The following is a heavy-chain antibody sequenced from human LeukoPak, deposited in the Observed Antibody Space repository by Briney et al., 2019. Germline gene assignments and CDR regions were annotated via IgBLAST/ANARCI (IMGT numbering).Heavy chain of an antibody. V-gene: IGHV3-30*03. D-gene: IGHD5-24*01. CDR3: ARERDGRFFDY. J-gene: IGHJ4*02. CDR1: GFTFSSYG. Sequence: GRSLRLSCAASGFTFSSYGMHWVRQAPGKGLEWVAVISYDGSNKNYADSVKGRFTISRDNSKNSLHLQMNTLRAEDTALYYCARERDGRFFDYWGQGTLVTVSS. CDR2: ISYDGSNK.